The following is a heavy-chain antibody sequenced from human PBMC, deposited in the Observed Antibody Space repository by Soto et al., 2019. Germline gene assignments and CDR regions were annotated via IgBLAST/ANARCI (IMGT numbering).Heavy chain of an antibody. J-gene: IGHJ2*01. V-gene: IGHV1-69*12. CDR2: IIPIFGTA. Sequence: QVQLVQSGAEVKKPGSSVKVSCKASGGTFSSYAISWVRQAPGQGLEWMGGIIPIFGTANYAQKFQGRVTITAEESTSTAYMELSSLRSEDTAVYYCARDPYSSGWYKDWYFDLWGRGTLVTVSS. CDR1: GGTFSSYA. D-gene: IGHD6-19*01. CDR3: ARDPYSSGWYKDWYFDL.